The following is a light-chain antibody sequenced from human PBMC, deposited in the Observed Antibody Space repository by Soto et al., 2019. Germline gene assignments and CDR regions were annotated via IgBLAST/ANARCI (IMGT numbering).Light chain of an antibody. CDR2: AAS. V-gene: IGKV1-39*01. CDR3: QQSYSTPYT. J-gene: IGKJ2*01. Sequence: DIQMTQSPSSLSASVGDRVTITCRASQSISRDLNWYQQKPRKAPKLLIYAASSLQSGVPSRFSGSGSGTDFTLTISSLQPEDFATYYCQQSYSTPYTFGQGTKLEIK. CDR1: QSISRD.